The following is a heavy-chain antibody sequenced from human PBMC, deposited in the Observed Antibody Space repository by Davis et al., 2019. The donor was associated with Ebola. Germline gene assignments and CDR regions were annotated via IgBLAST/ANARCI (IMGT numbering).Heavy chain of an antibody. Sequence: MPGGSLRLSCAVYGGSFSGYYWSWIRQPPGKGLEWIGEINHSGSTNYNPSLKSRVTISVDTSKNQFSLKLSSVTAADTAVYYCARGPFSAIFGVVTIYFDFWGQGTTVTVSS. CDR3: ARGPFSAIFGVVTIYFDF. D-gene: IGHD3-3*01. CDR1: GGSFSGYY. V-gene: IGHV4-34*01. J-gene: IGHJ4*03. CDR2: INHSGST.